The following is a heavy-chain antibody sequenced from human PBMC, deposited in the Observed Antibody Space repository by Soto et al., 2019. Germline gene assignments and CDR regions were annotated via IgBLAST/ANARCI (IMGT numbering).Heavy chain of an antibody. J-gene: IGHJ6*02. V-gene: IGHV4-31*03. CDR2: IYYSGST. CDR3: ARANPLLRGYCGYNPDYGMDV. CDR1: GGSISSGGYY. D-gene: IGHD5-12*01. Sequence: SETLSLTCTVSGGSISSGGYYWSWIRQHPGKGLEWIGYIYYSGSTYYNPSLKSRVTISVDTSKNQFSLKLSSVTAADTAVYYCARANPLLRGYCGYNPDYGMDVWGQGTTVTVSS.